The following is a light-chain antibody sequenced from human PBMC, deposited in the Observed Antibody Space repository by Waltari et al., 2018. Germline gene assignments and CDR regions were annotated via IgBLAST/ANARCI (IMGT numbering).Light chain of an antibody. J-gene: IGLJ2*01. V-gene: IGLV2-23*01. Sequence: QSALTQPASVSGSPGQSITISCTGTSSDVATYNLVSWYHQHPGKAPRLMVYEDTERPSGVSHRFSGSKSGNTASLTISGLQAEDGADYYCCSYAGNKIMIFGGGTKLTVL. CDR2: EDT. CDR1: SSDVATYNL. CDR3: CSYAGNKIMI.